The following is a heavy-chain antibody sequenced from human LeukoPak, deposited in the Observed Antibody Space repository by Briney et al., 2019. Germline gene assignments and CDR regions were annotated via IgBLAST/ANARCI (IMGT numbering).Heavy chain of an antibody. Sequence: GGSLRLSCAASGFTFSRYSMIWVRQAPGKGLEWVSFISSSSYYIHYADSMKGRFTVSRDNAKNTLYLQMNSLRAEDTAVYYCARGARKGDDYGGFFDYWGQGTLVTVSS. D-gene: IGHD4-23*01. CDR1: GFTFSRYS. CDR3: ARGARKGDDYGGFFDY. J-gene: IGHJ4*02. CDR2: ISSSSYYI. V-gene: IGHV3-21*01.